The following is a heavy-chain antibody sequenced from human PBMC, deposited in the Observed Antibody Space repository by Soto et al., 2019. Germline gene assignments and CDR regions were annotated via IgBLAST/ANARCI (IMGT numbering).Heavy chain of an antibody. CDR3: ARLVEVSGGVIPVGTPTEY. D-gene: IGHD2-2*01. CDR2: IYYSGTT. CDR1: SASLRSTGYY. Sequence: PXDSLSLTGTVSSASLRSTGYYWVWVRQPPGKGLEWSGSIYYSGTTYYNPSLKSRVTMSVDTSKNQFSMNLTSVTAADTAVYYCARLVEVSGGVIPVGTPTEYWGQGTRGTVSS. J-gene: IGHJ4*02. V-gene: IGHV4-39*01.